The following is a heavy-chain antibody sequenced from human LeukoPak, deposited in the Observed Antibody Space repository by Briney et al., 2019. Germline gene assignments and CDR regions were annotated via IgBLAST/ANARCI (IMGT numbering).Heavy chain of an antibody. CDR1: GFTFSDYY. D-gene: IGHD2-2*01. V-gene: IGHV3-11*03. Sequence: GGSLRLSCAASGFTFSDYYMSWIRQAPGKGLEWVSYISSSSSYTNYADSVKGRFTISRDNAKNSLYLQMNSLGAEDTAVYYCAKYLPNQLLKDWGQGTLVTVSS. J-gene: IGHJ4*02. CDR2: ISSSSSYT. CDR3: AKYLPNQLLKD.